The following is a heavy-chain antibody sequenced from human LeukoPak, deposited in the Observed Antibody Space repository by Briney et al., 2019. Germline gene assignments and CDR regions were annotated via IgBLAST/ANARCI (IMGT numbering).Heavy chain of an antibody. Sequence: ASVKVSCKASGGTFSSYAISWVRQAPGQGLEWMGIINPSGGSTSYAQKFQGRVTMTRDTSTSTVYMELSSLRSEDTAVYYCARGRAGGYDLDYWGQGTLVTVSS. CDR3: ARGRAGGYDLDY. CDR1: GGTFSSYA. D-gene: IGHD5-12*01. V-gene: IGHV1-46*01. J-gene: IGHJ4*02. CDR2: INPSGGST.